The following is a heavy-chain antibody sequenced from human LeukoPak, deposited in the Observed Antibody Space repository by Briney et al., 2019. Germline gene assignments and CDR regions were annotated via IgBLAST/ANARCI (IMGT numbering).Heavy chain of an antibody. CDR3: ARVDYDFWSGYYTGGNYYYYYGMDV. CDR2: ISSSSSYI. Sequence: GGSLRLSCAASGFTFSSYSMNWVRQAPGKGLEWVSSISSSSSYIYYADSVKGRFTISRDNAKNSLYLQMNSLRAEDTAVYYCARVDYDFWSGYYTGGNYYYYYGMDVWGQGTTVTVSS. J-gene: IGHJ6*02. D-gene: IGHD3-3*01. V-gene: IGHV3-21*01. CDR1: GFTFSSYS.